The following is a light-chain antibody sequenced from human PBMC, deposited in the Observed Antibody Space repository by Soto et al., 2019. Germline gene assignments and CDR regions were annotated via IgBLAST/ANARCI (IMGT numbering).Light chain of an antibody. CDR3: QQSYSTPPGLT. V-gene: IGKV1-39*01. J-gene: IGKJ4*01. CDR2: AAY. Sequence: DIQMTQSPSSLSASVGDRVTITCRASQSISSYLNWYQQKQGKATKLMIYAAYSLQSGIPSRFSGSRSETDFTLTISSLQPQDFATYYWQQSYSTPPGLTFGGGTKVEIK. CDR1: QSISSY.